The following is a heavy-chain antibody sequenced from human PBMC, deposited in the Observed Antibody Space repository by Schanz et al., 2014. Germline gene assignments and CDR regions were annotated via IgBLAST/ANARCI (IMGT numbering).Heavy chain of an antibody. Sequence: QVQLQESGPGLVKPSETLSLTCTLSGDSTGDYYWNWIRQFPWKRLEWIGYRSNSGITNYNPALRTRVTISGGTSAKEVSLTLASVTSADTAVYFCARQGGSSWTHSYNGLDVWGQGTTXIVSS. J-gene: IGHJ6*02. CDR3: ARQGGSSWTHSYNGLDV. CDR2: RSNSGIT. D-gene: IGHD6-13*01. V-gene: IGHV4-59*08. CDR1: GDSTGDYY.